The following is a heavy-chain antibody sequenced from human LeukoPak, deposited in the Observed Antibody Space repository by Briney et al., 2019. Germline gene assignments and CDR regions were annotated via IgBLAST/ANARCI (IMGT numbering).Heavy chain of an antibody. CDR2: IYYSGST. J-gene: IGHJ4*02. V-gene: IGHV4-31*03. CDR3: ARARAYDSSGYYAIGGYYFDY. CDR1: GGSISSGGYY. Sequence: SETLSLTCTVSGGSISSGGYYWSWIRQHPGRGREWIGYIYYSGSTYYNPSLKSRVTISVDTSKSQFSLKLSSVTAADTAVYYCARARAYDSSGYYAIGGYYFDYWGQGTLVTVSS. D-gene: IGHD3-22*01.